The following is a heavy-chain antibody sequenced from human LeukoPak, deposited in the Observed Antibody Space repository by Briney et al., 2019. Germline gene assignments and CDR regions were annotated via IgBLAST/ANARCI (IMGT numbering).Heavy chain of an antibody. CDR2: ISAYNGNT. J-gene: IGHJ4*02. Sequence: GASVKVSCKASGYTFTSYGISWVRQAPGQGLEWMGWISAYNGNTNYAQKLQGRVTMTTDTSTSTAYMELRSLRSDDTAVYYCVRAKDSSGYYLLYYFDYWGQGTLVTVSS. CDR3: VRAKDSSGYYLLYYFDY. CDR1: GYTFTSYG. V-gene: IGHV1-18*01. D-gene: IGHD3-22*01.